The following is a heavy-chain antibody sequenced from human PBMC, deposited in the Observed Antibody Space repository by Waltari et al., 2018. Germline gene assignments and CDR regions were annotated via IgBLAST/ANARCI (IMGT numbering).Heavy chain of an antibody. CDR3: ATATTAHFDF. J-gene: IGHJ4*02. V-gene: IGHV4-38-2*01. D-gene: IGHD4-17*01. CDR2: IYYSGTT. Sequence: QVQLQESGPGLVTPSETLSLTCAVSGSSITSGYYWHWIRQPPGKVPEWVGTIYYSGTTYYTPSLQSRVSISVDTSKNEFSLTLTSVTAADTAVYYCATATTAHFDFWGQGSLVTVSS. CDR1: GSSITSGYY.